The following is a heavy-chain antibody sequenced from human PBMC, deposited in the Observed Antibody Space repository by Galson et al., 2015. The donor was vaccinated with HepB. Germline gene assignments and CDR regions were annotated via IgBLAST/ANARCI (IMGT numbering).Heavy chain of an antibody. Sequence: SETLSLTCTVSGGSIRSNYWSWIRQPAGKGLEWIGRIYTRGNTNYNPSLKSRVTMSVDTSKNQFSLKLSSVTAADTAVYYCARVEGYCSGGSCYSWFDPWGQGTLVTVSS. V-gene: IGHV4-4*07. D-gene: IGHD2-15*01. CDR2: IYTRGNT. CDR1: GGSIRSNY. CDR3: ARVEGYCSGGSCYSWFDP. J-gene: IGHJ5*02.